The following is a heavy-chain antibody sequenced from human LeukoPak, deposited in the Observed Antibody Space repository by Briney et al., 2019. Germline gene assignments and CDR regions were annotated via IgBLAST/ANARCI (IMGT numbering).Heavy chain of an antibody. CDR2: ISSDGSRA. V-gene: IGHV3-74*01. Sequence: GGSLRLSCAASGFTLTSYEMHSVRQAPGKGLVWVSRISSDGSRAGYADSVKGRFTISRDNAKNTLYLQMNSLRAEDTAIYYCARELPREVTLDYWGQGTLVTVSS. D-gene: IGHD2-21*02. CDR1: GFTLTSYE. CDR3: ARELPREVTLDY. J-gene: IGHJ4*02.